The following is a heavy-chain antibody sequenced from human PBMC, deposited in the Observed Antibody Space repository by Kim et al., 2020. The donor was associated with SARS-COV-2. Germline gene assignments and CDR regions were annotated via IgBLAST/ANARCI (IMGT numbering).Heavy chain of an antibody. Sequence: GGSLRLSCAASGFTFSSYAMSWVRQAPGKGLEWVSAISGSGGSTYYADSVKGRFTISRDNSKNTLYLQMNSLRAEDTAVYYCAKARLWFGELFTFDYWGQGTLVTVSS. J-gene: IGHJ4*02. CDR3: AKARLWFGELFTFDY. D-gene: IGHD3-10*01. CDR1: GFTFSSYA. V-gene: IGHV3-23*01. CDR2: ISGSGGST.